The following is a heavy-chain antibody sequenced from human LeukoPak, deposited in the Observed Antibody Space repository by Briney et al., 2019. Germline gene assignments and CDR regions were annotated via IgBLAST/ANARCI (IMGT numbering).Heavy chain of an antibody. CDR1: RFTFTSYG. Sequence: GGSLRLSCAASRFTFTSYGMHWVRQAPGKGLEWVAVISYDGSNKYYADSVKGRFTISRDNSKNTLYLQMNSLRAEDTAVYYCASPGLRYGDFDYFDYWGQGTLVTVSS. D-gene: IGHD4-17*01. CDR2: ISYDGSNK. CDR3: ASPGLRYGDFDYFDY. V-gene: IGHV3-30*19. J-gene: IGHJ4*02.